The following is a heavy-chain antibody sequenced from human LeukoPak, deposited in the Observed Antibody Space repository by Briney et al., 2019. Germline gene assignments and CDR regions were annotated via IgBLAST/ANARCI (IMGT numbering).Heavy chain of an antibody. CDR1: GYTFTSYY. CDR2: INPSGGST. D-gene: IGHD2-2*02. Sequence: ASVKVSCKASGYTFTSYYMHWVRQAPGQGLEWMGIINPSGGSTSYAQKFQGRVTMTRDMSTSTVYMELSSLRSEDTAVYYCARDGCSSASCYTRYFQHWGQGTLVTVSS. V-gene: IGHV1-46*01. J-gene: IGHJ1*01. CDR3: ARDGCSSASCYTRYFQH.